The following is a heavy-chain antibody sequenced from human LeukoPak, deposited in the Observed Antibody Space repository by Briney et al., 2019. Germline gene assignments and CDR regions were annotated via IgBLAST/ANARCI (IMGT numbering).Heavy chain of an antibody. CDR2: IYYSGST. CDR1: GGSISNYY. Sequence: SETLSLACTVSGGSISNYYWSWIRQPPGPGLEWIGYIYYSGSTNYNPSLKSRVTISVDTSKNQFSLKLSSVTAADTAVYYCARSLVATIIAWDFDYWGQGTLVTVSS. J-gene: IGHJ4*02. D-gene: IGHD5-12*01. CDR3: ARSLVATIIAWDFDY. V-gene: IGHV4-59*08.